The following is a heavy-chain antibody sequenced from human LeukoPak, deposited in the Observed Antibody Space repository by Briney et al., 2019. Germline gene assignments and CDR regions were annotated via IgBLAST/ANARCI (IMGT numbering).Heavy chain of an antibody. V-gene: IGHV3-20*04. CDR2: INWNGGSA. CDR3: ARGGGDDILTHFDY. CDR1: GFTFDDYG. Sequence: PGGSLRLSCAASGFTFDDYGMTWVRQAPGKGLEWVSGINWNGGSAGYADSVKGRFTVSRDNAKNSLYLQMNSLRAEDTALYYCARGGGDDILTHFDYWGQGTLVTVSS. J-gene: IGHJ4*02. D-gene: IGHD3-9*01.